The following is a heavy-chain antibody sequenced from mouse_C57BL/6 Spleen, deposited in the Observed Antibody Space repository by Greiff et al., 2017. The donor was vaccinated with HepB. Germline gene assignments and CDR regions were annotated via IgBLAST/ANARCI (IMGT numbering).Heavy chain of an antibody. CDR3: ARSVSTMLTTAWFAY. Sequence: VQLQQSGPELVKPGASVKISCKASGYAFSSSWMNWVKQRPGKGLEWIGRIYPGDGDTNYNGKFKGKATLTADKSSSTAYMQLSSLTSEDSAVYFCARSVSTMLTTAWFAYWGQGTLVTVSA. CDR1: GYAFSSSW. D-gene: IGHD2-1*01. CDR2: IYPGDGDT. V-gene: IGHV1-82*01. J-gene: IGHJ3*01.